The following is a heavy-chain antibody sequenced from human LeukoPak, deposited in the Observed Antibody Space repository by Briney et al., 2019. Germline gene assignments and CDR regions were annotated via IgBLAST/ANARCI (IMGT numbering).Heavy chain of an antibody. J-gene: IGHJ6*04. CDR2: INPSGGST. CDR3: ARAMVPGVIITPYYYYGMDV. Sequence: ASVRVSCKASGYTFTSYYMHWVRQAPGKGLEWMGIINPSGGSTSYAQKLHRSVTITTATSTSPVYIELRSLRSDDTAVYSSARAMVPGVIITPYYYYGMDVWGKGTTVTVSS. V-gene: IGHV1-46*01. D-gene: IGHD3-10*01. CDR1: GYTFTSYY.